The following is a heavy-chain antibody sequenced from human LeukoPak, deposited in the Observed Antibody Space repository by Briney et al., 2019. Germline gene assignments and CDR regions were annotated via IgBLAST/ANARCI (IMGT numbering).Heavy chain of an antibody. CDR3: ARARVAGDRYYYYGMDV. V-gene: IGHV3-48*03. Sequence: PGGSLRLSCAASGFSFSAYEMNWVRQAPGKGLEWVSSISGSAATIYYADSVKGRFTISRDNAKNSLSVQMNSLRAEDTAIYYCARARVAGDRYYYYGMDVWGQGTTVTVSS. CDR1: GFSFSAYE. J-gene: IGHJ6*02. CDR2: ISGSAATI. D-gene: IGHD6-19*01.